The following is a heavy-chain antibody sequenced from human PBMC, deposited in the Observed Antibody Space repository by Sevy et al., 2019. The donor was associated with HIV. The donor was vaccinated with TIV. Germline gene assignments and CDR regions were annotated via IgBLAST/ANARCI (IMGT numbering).Heavy chain of an antibody. CDR2: VYFTGST. J-gene: IGHJ4*02. Sequence: SETLSLTCSVSGGSISSSTYYWGWIRQPPGRGLEWIGSVYFTGSTYYNPSLKSRVTISVDTSKNEFPLKVNSVTAADTAVYYGARLGGLRFFDWSSLNYFDYWGQGTLVTVSS. CDR3: ARLGGLRFFDWSSLNYFDY. D-gene: IGHD3-9*01. V-gene: IGHV4-39*01. CDR1: GGSISSSTYY.